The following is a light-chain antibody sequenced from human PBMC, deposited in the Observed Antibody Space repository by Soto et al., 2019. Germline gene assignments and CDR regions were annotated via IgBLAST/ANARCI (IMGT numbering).Light chain of an antibody. CDR2: ADN. V-gene: IGLV1-44*01. Sequence: QSVLTQPPSASGTPGQRVSISCSGSSSNIGSNSVQGHQQLPGTAPNLLIYADNQRPSGVPDRFSGSKSGTSASLAITGLQSGDEADYYCAAWDDSLNGFVFGTGTKVTVL. CDR1: SSNIGSNS. CDR3: AAWDDSLNGFV. J-gene: IGLJ1*01.